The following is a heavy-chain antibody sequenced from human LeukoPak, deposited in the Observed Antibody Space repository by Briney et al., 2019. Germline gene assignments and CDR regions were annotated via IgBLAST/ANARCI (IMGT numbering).Heavy chain of an antibody. D-gene: IGHD2-2*01. Sequence: ASVKVSCKASGYTFTSYSMTWVRQAPGQGLEWMGWISAYNGNTNYAQNLQDGVTMTTDTSTTTAYMELRSLRSDDTAVYYCARTLGYYSYTSCHTTLDYWGQGTLVTVSS. CDR3: ARTLGYYSYTSCHTTLDY. V-gene: IGHV1-18*04. J-gene: IGHJ4*02. CDR2: ISAYNGNT. CDR1: GYTFTSYS.